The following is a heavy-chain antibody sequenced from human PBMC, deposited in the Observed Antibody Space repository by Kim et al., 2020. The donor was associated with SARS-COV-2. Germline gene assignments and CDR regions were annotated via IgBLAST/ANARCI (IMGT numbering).Heavy chain of an antibody. CDR3: AKDVKGWSGD. J-gene: IGHJ4*02. Sequence: GGSLRLSCVASGFSFSRFAMSWVRQAPGKGLEWVSGIGGSGDNLYYADSVRGRFTISRDNSKNTLYLQMNSLRVDDTAVYFCAKDVKGWSGDWGQGTLVTVSS. CDR1: GFSFSRFA. CDR2: IGGSGDNL. D-gene: IGHD2-15*01. V-gene: IGHV3-23*01.